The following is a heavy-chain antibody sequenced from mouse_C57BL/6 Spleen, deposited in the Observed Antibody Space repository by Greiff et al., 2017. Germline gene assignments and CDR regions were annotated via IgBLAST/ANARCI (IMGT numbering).Heavy chain of an antibody. V-gene: IGHV7-3*01. CDR1: GFTFTDYY. J-gene: IGHJ2*01. D-gene: IGHD2-3*01. Sequence: EVKLEESGGGLVQPGGSLSLSCAASGFTFTDYYMSWVRQPPGKALEWLGFIRNKANGYTTEYSASVKGRFTISRDNSQSILYLQMNALRAEDSATYYCARYIDDYFDYWGQGTTLTVSS. CDR2: IRNKANGYTT. CDR3: ARYIDDYFDY.